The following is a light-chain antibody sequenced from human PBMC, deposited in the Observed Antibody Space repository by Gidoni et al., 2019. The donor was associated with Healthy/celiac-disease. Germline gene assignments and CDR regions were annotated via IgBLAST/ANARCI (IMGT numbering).Light chain of an antibody. V-gene: IGLV1-47*01. J-gene: IGLJ3*02. CDR2: RNN. CDR3: AAWDDSLSGLRV. CDR1: SSNIGSNY. Sequence: QSVLTQPPSAPGTPGQRVTISCSGSSSNIGSNYVYWYQQLPGTAPKLLIYRNNQRPSGVPDRFSGSKSGTSASLAISGLRSEDEADYYCAAWDDSLSGLRVFGGGTKLTVL.